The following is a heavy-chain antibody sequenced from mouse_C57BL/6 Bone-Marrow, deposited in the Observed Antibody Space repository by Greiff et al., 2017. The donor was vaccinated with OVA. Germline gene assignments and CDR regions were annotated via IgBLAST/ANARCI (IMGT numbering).Heavy chain of an antibody. CDR2: IYPGDGDT. J-gene: IGHJ2*01. CDR1: GYTFTSYW. CDR3: AREGYGSSFYYFDY. D-gene: IGHD1-1*01. V-gene: IGHV1-82*01. Sequence: QVQLKQPGAELVKPGASVKLSCKASGYTFTSYWMHWVKQRPGRGLEWIGRIYPGDGDTNYNGKFKGKATLTADKSSSTAYMQLSSLTSEDSAVYFCAREGYGSSFYYFDYWGQGTTLTVSS.